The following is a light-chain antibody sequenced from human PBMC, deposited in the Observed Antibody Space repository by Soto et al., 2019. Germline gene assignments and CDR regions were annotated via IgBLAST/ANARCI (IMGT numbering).Light chain of an antibody. CDR2: RAV. CDR1: QSVRNDH. J-gene: IGKJ1*01. Sequence: EIVLTQSPGTLSLSPGERATLSCRASQSVRNDHVAWYQQKTGQAPRLLISRAVTRAIGIPDRFSGSGSGTGFTLTISSLEPEDFARYYCQQYGTTPWTFGQGTKVDIK. V-gene: IGKV3-20*01. CDR3: QQYGTTPWT.